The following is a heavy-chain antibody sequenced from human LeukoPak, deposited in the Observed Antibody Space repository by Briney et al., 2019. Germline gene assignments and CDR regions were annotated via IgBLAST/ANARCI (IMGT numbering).Heavy chain of an antibody. V-gene: IGHV4-39*07. CDR2: IYDSGST. D-gene: IGHD6-13*01. CDR3: ARDPVAAPGTAFDY. J-gene: IGHJ4*02. CDR1: GGSIRSSYYY. Sequence: SETLSLTCTVSGGSIRSSYYYWGWIRQPPGKGLEWIGSIYDSGSTYYNPSLKSRVTISVDKSKNQISLKLSSVTAADTAVYYCARDPVAAPGTAFDYWGQGTLVTVSA.